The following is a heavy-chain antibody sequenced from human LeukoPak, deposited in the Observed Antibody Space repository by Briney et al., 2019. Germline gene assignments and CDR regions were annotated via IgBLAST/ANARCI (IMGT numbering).Heavy chain of an antibody. CDR3: ARLPPGGGLDY. CDR1: GLTFSGYW. V-gene: IGHV3-7*01. CDR2: IKQDGSEK. J-gene: IGHJ4*02. Sequence: GSLRLSCAASGLTFSGYWMSWVRQAPGKGLEWVANIKQDGSEKYYVDSVKGRFAIPRDNAKNSLYLQMNSLRAEDTAVYYCARLPPGGGLDYWGQGTLVTVSS. D-gene: IGHD3-10*01.